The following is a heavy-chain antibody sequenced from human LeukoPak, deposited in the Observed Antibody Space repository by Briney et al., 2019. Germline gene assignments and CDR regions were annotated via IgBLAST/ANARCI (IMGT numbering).Heavy chain of an antibody. CDR3: ARDGFNDRSGDNDGFDM. D-gene: IGHD1-1*01. CDR2: TSGSGDRT. CDR1: GLTISSSG. J-gene: IGHJ3*02. Sequence: PGGSLRLSCAASGLTISSSGMSWVRQAPGKGLEWVSATSGSGDRTHYADSVRGRFTISRDTSKDTLYLQMNSLRADDTAVYYCARDGFNDRSGDNDGFDMWGQGTMVTVSS. V-gene: IGHV3-23*01.